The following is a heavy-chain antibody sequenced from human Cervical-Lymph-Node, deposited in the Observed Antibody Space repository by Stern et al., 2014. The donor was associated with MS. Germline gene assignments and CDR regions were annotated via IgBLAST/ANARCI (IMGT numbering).Heavy chain of an antibody. D-gene: IGHD4-23*01. Sequence: VQLVESGGGVVQPGRSLRLSCAASGFTFSSYGMFWVRQAPGKGLEWVAIMWYDGSNKSYADSVKGRFTISRDNSKNTLYLQMNSLRAEDTAVYYCAREGGNTAEYFQHWGQGTLVTVSS. J-gene: IGHJ1*01. CDR1: GFTFSSYG. CDR3: AREGGNTAEYFQH. V-gene: IGHV3-33*01. CDR2: MWYDGSNK.